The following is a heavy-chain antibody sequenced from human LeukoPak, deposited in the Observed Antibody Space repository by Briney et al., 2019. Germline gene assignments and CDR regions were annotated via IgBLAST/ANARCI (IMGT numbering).Heavy chain of an antibody. D-gene: IGHD3-9*01. CDR1: GFTFSSYG. CDR2: ISYGGSNK. Sequence: GGSLRLSCAASGFTFSSYGMHWVRQAPGKGLEWVAVISYGGSNKYYADSVKGRFTISRDNAKNSLYLQMNSLRAEDTAVYYCARGIKNYDILTGYYITGEDYFDYWGQGTLVTVSS. J-gene: IGHJ4*02. CDR3: ARGIKNYDILTGYYITGEDYFDY. V-gene: IGHV3-30*03.